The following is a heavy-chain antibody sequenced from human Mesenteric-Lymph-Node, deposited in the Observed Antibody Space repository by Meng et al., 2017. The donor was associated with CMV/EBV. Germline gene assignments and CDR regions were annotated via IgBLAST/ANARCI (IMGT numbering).Heavy chain of an antibody. J-gene: IGHJ5*02. V-gene: IGHV4-39*07. CDR1: TFSSYA. CDR2: IYYSGST. Sequence: TFSSYAMSWVRQPPGKGLEWIGSIYYSGSTYYNPSLKSRVTISVDTSKNQFSLKLSSVTAADTAVYYCARVVGGDALFVPWGQGTLVTVSS. D-gene: IGHD2-21*02. CDR3: ARVVGGDALFVP.